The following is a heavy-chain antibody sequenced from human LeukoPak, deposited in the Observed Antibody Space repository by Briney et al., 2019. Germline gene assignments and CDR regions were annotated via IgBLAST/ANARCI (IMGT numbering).Heavy chain of an antibody. J-gene: IGHJ4*02. D-gene: IGHD3-10*01. CDR2: IYYTGST. V-gene: IGHV4-59*01. Sequence: PSETLSPTCTVSGGSISSYYWGWIRQPPGKGLEWIGYIYYTGSTNCNPSLRSRVTISVDSSKNQVSLKVNSVTAADTAVYYCARGDYFGSGLGDWGQGTLVTVSS. CDR3: ARGDYFGSGLGD. CDR1: GGSISSYY.